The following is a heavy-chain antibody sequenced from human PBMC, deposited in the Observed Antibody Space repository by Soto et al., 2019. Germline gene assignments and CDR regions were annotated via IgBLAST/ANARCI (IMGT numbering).Heavy chain of an antibody. CDR1: GGSISSYY. CDR3: ARTNPYSGSVS. J-gene: IGHJ4*02. V-gene: IGHV4-59*01. D-gene: IGHD1-26*01. CDR2: IYYSGST. Sequence: PSETLSLTCTVSGGSISSYYWNWIRQPPGKGLEWIGYIYYSGSTNYNPSLKSRVTISLDTSKNQFSLKLSSVTAADTAVYYCARTNPYSGSVSWGQGTLVTVSS.